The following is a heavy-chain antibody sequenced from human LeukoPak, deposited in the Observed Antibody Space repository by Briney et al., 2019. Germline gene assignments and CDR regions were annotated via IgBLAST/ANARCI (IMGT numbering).Heavy chain of an antibody. CDR3: ARGLVSDFWSGQGAFVI. D-gene: IGHD3-3*01. V-gene: IGHV4-4*07. J-gene: IGHJ3*02. Sequence: SETLSLTCTVSGGSISSYYWSWIRQPAGKRLEWIGRIYTSGSTNYNPSLKSRVTMSVDTSKNQFSLKLSSVTAADTAVYYCARGLVSDFWSGQGAFVIWGQGTMVTVSS. CDR1: GGSISSYY. CDR2: IYTSGST.